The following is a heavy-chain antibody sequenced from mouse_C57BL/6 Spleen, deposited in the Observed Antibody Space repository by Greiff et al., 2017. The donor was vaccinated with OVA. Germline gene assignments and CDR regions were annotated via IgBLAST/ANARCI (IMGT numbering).Heavy chain of an antibody. CDR3: ARPYDGPYAMDY. J-gene: IGHJ4*01. Sequence: VMLVESGAELVKPGASVKISCKASGYAFSSYWMNWVKQRPGQGLEWIGQIYPGDGDTNYNGKFKGKATLTADKSSSTAYMQLSSLTSEDSAVYFCARPYDGPYAMDYWGQGTSVTVSS. D-gene: IGHD2-10*01. CDR1: GYAFSSYW. V-gene: IGHV1-80*01. CDR2: IYPGDGDT.